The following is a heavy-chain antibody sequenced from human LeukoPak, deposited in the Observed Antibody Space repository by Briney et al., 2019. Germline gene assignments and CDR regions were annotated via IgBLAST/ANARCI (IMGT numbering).Heavy chain of an antibody. J-gene: IGHJ4*02. V-gene: IGHV3-23*01. CDR2: ISASGVST. Sequence: GGSLRLSCAASGFTFSDSAMTWVRQAPGKGLEWVSLISASGVSTYYADSVKGRFTISRDNAKKSLYLQMNSLRDEDTAVYYCARDSVVEVLNLDYWGQGTLVTVSS. D-gene: IGHD1-26*01. CDR3: ARDSVVEVLNLDY. CDR1: GFTFSDSA.